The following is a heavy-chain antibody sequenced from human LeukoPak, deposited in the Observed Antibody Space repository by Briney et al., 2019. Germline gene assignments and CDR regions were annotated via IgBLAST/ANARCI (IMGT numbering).Heavy chain of an antibody. CDR1: GGSISSSSYY. Sequence: PSETLSLTCTVSGGSISSSSYYWGWIRQPPGKGLEWIGSIYYSGSTYYNPSLKSRVTISVDTSKNQFSLKLSSVTAADTAVYYCARGPLHSMVRGVPSYYFDYWGQGTLVTVSS. CDR3: ARGPLHSMVRGVPSYYFDY. J-gene: IGHJ4*02. D-gene: IGHD3-10*01. CDR2: IYYSGST. V-gene: IGHV4-39*07.